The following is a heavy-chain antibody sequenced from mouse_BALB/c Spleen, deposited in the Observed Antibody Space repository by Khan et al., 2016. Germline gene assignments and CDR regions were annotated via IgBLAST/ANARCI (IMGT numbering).Heavy chain of an antibody. V-gene: IGHV1-7*01. Sequence: QVQLQQSGAELAKPGASVKMSCKASGYTFTNFWLHWIKQRPGQGLDWIGYINPGTGYAEYTQNFKDKATLTADKSSTTAYMQLSSLTYEDSAVYYCARKDAFYPVDYWGQGTTLTVSS. CDR2: INPGTGYA. J-gene: IGHJ2*01. CDR1: GYTFTNFW. CDR3: ARKDAFYPVDY. D-gene: IGHD2-1*01.